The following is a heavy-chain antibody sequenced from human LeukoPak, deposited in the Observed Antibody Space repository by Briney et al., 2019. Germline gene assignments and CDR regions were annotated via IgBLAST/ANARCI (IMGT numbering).Heavy chain of an antibody. CDR2: IYYSGST. CDR3: ARHVEIAVAGPIDY. CDR1: GGSISSGSYY. D-gene: IGHD6-19*01. V-gene: IGHV4-39*01. Sequence: KPSQTLSLTCTVSGGSISSGSYYWSWIRQPPGKGLEWIGSIYYSGSTYYNPSLKSRVTISVDTSKNQFSLKLSSVTAADTAVYYCARHVEIAVAGPIDYWGQGTLVTVSS. J-gene: IGHJ4*02.